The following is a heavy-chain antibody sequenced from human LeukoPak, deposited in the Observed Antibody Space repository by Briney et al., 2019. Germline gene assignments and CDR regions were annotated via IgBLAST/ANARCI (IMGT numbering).Heavy chain of an antibody. CDR2: IRSDGSNK. J-gene: IGHJ4*02. CDR3: ARDRRVANSWSLDY. D-gene: IGHD6-13*01. CDR1: GFIFSNYD. V-gene: IGHV3-30*02. Sequence: PGGSLRLSCAASGFIFSNYDMYWVRQAPGKGLEWVAFIRSDGSNKYYVDSVKGRFTISRDNSKNTVSIQMNSLRGEDTAVYYCARDRRVANSWSLDYWGQGTLVTVSS.